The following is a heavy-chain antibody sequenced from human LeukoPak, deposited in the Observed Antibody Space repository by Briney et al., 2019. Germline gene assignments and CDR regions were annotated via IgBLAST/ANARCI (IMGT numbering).Heavy chain of an antibody. V-gene: IGHV3-9*01. Sequence: GGSLRLSCAASGFTFDDYAMHWVRQAPGKGLEWVSGISWNSGSIGYADSVKGRFTISRDNAKNSLYLQMNSLRAEDTALYYCAKQGVYYFDYWGQETLVTVSS. CDR3: AKQGVYYFDY. CDR1: GFTFDDYA. CDR2: ISWNSGSI. J-gene: IGHJ4*02.